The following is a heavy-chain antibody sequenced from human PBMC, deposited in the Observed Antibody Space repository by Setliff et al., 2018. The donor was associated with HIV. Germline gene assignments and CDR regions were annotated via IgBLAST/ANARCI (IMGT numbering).Heavy chain of an antibody. J-gene: IGHJ6*03. V-gene: IGHV4-39*01. CDR1: GDSVNDRSYF. CDR2: FYYSGDS. CDR3: ARGRYYMDA. Sequence: SETLSLTCTVSGDSVNDRSYFWGWIRQPPGKGLEWIGTFYYSGDSRYNPSLKSRVTISVDTSKNQFSLKLSSVTAADTAVYYCARGRYYMDAWGKGTSVTVSS.